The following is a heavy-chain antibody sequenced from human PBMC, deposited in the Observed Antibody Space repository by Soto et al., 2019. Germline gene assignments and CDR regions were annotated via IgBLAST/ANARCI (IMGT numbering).Heavy chain of an antibody. J-gene: IGHJ4*02. CDR2: IIPILGIA. V-gene: IGHV1-69*08. CDR1: GGTFSSYT. Sequence: QVQLGQSGAEVKKPGSSVKVSCKASGGTFSSYTISWVRQAPGQGLEWMGRIIPILGIANYAQKFQGRVTITADQSTSTAYMELSSLRSEDTAVYYCARDDYGDYFDYWGPGTLVTVSS. D-gene: IGHD4-17*01. CDR3: ARDDYGDYFDY.